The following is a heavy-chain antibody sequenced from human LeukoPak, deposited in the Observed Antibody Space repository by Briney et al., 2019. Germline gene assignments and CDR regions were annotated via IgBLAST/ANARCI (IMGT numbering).Heavy chain of an antibody. V-gene: IGHV3-66*02. CDR1: GFTVSSNY. CDR3: ARELTFGVPLGY. D-gene: IGHD3-3*01. J-gene: IGHJ4*02. CDR2: IYSGGST. Sequence: PGGSLRLSCAASGFTVSSNYMSWVRQAPGKGLEWVSVIYSGGSTYYADSVKGRFTISRDNSKNTLYLQTNSLRAEDTAVYYCARELTFGVPLGYWGQGTLVTVSS.